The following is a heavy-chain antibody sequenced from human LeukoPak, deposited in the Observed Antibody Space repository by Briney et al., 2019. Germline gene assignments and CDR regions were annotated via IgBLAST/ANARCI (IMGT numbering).Heavy chain of an antibody. Sequence: SETLSLTCTVSAGSISGYYWTWIRQPPGKGLEWIGNIYYTGNTDYNRSLKSRVTISIDTSKNQFSLKLSSVTAADTALYYCARERVIATPYDAFDIWGQGTMVTVSS. CDR1: AGSISGYY. V-gene: IGHV4-59*01. D-gene: IGHD2-21*01. CDR3: ARERVIATPYDAFDI. J-gene: IGHJ3*02. CDR2: IYYTGNT.